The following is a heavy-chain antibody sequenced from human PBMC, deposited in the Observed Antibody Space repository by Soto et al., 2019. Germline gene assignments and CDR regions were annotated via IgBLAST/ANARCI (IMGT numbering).Heavy chain of an antibody. CDR1: GFPFTDYG. Sequence: ASVKVSCKASGFPFTDYGFTWVRQAPGEGLEWMGWISAYTGNTNYAQKVQGRVTMSTDTSTSIAYLELNSLRAEDTAVYYCANLGGFGEFNYYYGMDVWGQGTTVTVSS. CDR2: ISAYTGNT. CDR3: ANLGGFGEFNYYYGMDV. D-gene: IGHD3-10*01. J-gene: IGHJ6*02. V-gene: IGHV1-18*01.